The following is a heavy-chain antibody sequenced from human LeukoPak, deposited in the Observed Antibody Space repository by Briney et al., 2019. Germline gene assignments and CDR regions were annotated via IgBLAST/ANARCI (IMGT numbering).Heavy chain of an antibody. CDR1: GFTFSSYA. J-gene: IGHJ4*02. CDR3: VRNLAVAGTCFDS. D-gene: IGHD6-19*01. V-gene: IGHV3-7*03. Sequence: GGSLRLSCAASGFTFSSYAMSWVRQAPGKGLEWVANIKQDGSDRNYVTSVRGRFTISRDNAESSPFLQMNSLRAEDTAVYYCVRNLAVAGTCFDSWGQGTLVTVSS. CDR2: IKQDGSDR.